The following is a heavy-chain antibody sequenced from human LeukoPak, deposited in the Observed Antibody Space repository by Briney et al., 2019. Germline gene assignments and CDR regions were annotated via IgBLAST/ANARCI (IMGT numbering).Heavy chain of an antibody. Sequence: SETLSLTCTVSDGSISSSSYYWGWIRQPPGKGLEWIGSIYYSGSTYYNPSLKSRVTISVDTSKNQFSLKLSSVTAADTAVYYCARDGITMVRGVKNWFDPWGQGTLVTVSS. V-gene: IGHV4-39*07. CDR3: ARDGITMVRGVKNWFDP. D-gene: IGHD3-10*01. J-gene: IGHJ5*02. CDR1: DGSISSSSYY. CDR2: IYYSGST.